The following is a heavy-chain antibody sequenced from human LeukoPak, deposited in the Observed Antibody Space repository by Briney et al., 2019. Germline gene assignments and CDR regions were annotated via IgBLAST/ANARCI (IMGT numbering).Heavy chain of an antibody. CDR1: GFTFGDYA. V-gene: IGHV3-9*01. CDR3: ANLHGDYRDY. D-gene: IGHD4-17*01. Sequence: PGRSPRLSCAASGFTFGDYAMHWVRQAPGKGLEWVSGVSWNSGNIGYADSVKGRFTISRDNAKNSLYLQMNSLRAEDTALYYCANLHGDYRDYWGQGTLVTVSS. CDR2: VSWNSGNI. J-gene: IGHJ4*02.